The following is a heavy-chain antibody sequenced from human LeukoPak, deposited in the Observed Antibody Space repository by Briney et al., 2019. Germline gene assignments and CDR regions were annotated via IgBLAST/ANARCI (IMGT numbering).Heavy chain of an antibody. CDR2: ISSSSSYN. J-gene: IGHJ4*02. D-gene: IGHD2-21*02. V-gene: IGHV3-21*01. CDR1: TFTFSSYS. Sequence: GGSLRLSCAGSTFTFSSYSMNWVRQAPGKGLEWVSSISSSSSYNYYTDSVKGRFTISRDNAKNSLYQQMNILRAEDTAIYYCATARGRLTYFEYWGQGTLVTVSS. CDR3: ATARGRLTYFEY.